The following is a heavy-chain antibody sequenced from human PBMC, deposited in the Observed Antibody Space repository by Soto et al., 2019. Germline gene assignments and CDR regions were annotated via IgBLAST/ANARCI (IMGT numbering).Heavy chain of an antibody. CDR3: ARDYSIYDRGDYYYGLDV. Sequence: WASVKVSCKASGGTFSSYAISWVRQAPGQGLEWMGGIIPIFGTANYAQKFQGRVTITADESTSTAYMELSSLRSEDTAVYYCARDYSIYDRGDYYYGLDVWGQGTTVTVSS. V-gene: IGHV1-69*13. D-gene: IGHD4-4*01. CDR1: GGTFSSYA. J-gene: IGHJ6*02. CDR2: IIPIFGTA.